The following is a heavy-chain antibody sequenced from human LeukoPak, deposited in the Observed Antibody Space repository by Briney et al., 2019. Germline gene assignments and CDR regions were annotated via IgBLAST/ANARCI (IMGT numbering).Heavy chain of an antibody. D-gene: IGHD5-12*01. CDR2: ISAYNDNT. J-gene: IGHJ4*02. CDR3: ARGDIVAPLDY. Sequence: ASAKVSCKASGYTFTSYGISWVRQAPGQGLEWMGWISAYNDNTNYAQRLQDRVTMTTDTSTSTAYMELRSLRSDDTAVYYCARGDIVAPLDYWGQGTLVTVSS. CDR1: GYTFTSYG. V-gene: IGHV1-18*01.